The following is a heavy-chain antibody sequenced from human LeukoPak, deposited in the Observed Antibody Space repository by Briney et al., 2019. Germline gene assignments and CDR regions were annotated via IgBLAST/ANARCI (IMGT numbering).Heavy chain of an antibody. Sequence: PGGSLRLSCAASGFTFSSYAMSWVRQAPGKGLEWMAFIQFDGSSAYYADSVKGRFTFSRDNSKNTLYLQMDSLRPEDTAVYYCAKGQGYYFDYWGQGTLVTVSS. CDR2: IQFDGSSA. CDR3: AKGQGYYFDY. J-gene: IGHJ4*02. V-gene: IGHV3-30*02. CDR1: GFTFSSYA.